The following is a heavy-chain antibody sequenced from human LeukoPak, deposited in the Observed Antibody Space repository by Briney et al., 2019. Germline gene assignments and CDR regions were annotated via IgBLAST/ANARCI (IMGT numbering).Heavy chain of an antibody. V-gene: IGHV3-43D*03. CDR3: AKPLSPPNRSGFDY. D-gene: IGHD2/OR15-2a*01. CDR2: VSWDGGST. CDR1: GFTFDDYA. Sequence: GGSLRLSCAASGFTFDDYAMHWVGQAPGKGLEWVSLVSWDGGSTYYADSVKGRFTISRDNSKNSLYLQMSSLRAENTPLYYCAKPLSPPNRSGFDYWGQRTLVTVSS. J-gene: IGHJ4*02.